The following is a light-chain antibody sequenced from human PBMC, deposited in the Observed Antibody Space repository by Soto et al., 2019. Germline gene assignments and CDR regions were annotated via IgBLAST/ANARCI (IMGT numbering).Light chain of an antibody. CDR3: QQYNDWLWT. CDR2: DAS. J-gene: IGKJ1*01. Sequence: ELVLTPSPRTLSLSPGEIATLSCRASQGVSSSHLAWYQQKPGQAPRLLIYDASNRATGIPARFSGSGSGTEFTLTITSLQSEDFAVYYCQQYNDWLWTFGQGTKVDIK. CDR1: QGVSSSH. V-gene: IGKV3D-15*01.